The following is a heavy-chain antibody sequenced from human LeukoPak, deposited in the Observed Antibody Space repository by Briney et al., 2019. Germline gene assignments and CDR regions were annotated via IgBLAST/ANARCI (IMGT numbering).Heavy chain of an antibody. CDR1: GGSISSYY. D-gene: IGHD3-10*01. V-gene: IGHV4-59*08. J-gene: IGHJ6*03. CDR3: ARVGREMVRGVHNYYMDV. CDR2: IYYSGST. Sequence: PSETLFLTCTVSGGSISSYYWSWIRQPPGKGLEWIGYIYYSGSTNYNPSLKSRVTISVDTSKDQFSLKLSSVTAADTAVYYCARVGREMVRGVHNYYMDVWGKGTTVTVSS.